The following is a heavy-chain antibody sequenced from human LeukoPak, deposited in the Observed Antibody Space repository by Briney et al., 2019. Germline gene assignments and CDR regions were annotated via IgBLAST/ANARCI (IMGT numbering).Heavy chain of an antibody. V-gene: IGHV1-46*03. J-gene: IGHJ6*03. Sequence: ASVKVSCKASGYTFPSYYMHWVRQAPGQGLEWMGIIYPSRCCTSYPQNFQAIPTMTSDTSTSTVYMELSSLRSEDTSVYYCARGPINSSGYYYMDVWGKGTTVTVSS. D-gene: IGHD5-18*01. CDR2: IYPSRCCT. CDR3: ARGPINSSGYYYMDV. CDR1: GYTFPSYY.